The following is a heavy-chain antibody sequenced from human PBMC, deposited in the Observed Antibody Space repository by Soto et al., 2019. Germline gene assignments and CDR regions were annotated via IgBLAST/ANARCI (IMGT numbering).Heavy chain of an antibody. CDR2: IYYSGST. V-gene: IGHV4-59*08. CDR1: GGSISSYY. Sequence: QVQLQESGPGLVKPSETLSLTCTVSGGSISSYYWSWIRQPPGKGLEWIGYIYYSGSTNYNLPLNSRVALSADTSTNQFSLKLSSVTAADTAVYYCARHLRVGATTHASYSYYSMDVWGQGTTVTVSS. D-gene: IGHD1-26*01. J-gene: IGHJ6*02. CDR3: ARHLRVGATTHASYSYYSMDV.